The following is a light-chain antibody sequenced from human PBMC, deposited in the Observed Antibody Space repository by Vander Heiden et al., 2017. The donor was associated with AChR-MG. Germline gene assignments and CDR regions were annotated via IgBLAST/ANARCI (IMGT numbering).Light chain of an antibody. Sequence: QSVLTQPASVSGAPGQRVTMSRTGSSSNIGAGYDVHWYQQLPGTAPKVFIYGNSNRPSGVPDRFSGSKSGTSASLAITGLQAEDEADYYCQSYDNRLSAWVFGGGTKLTVL. CDR3: QSYDNRLSAWV. V-gene: IGLV1-40*01. CDR2: GNS. J-gene: IGLJ3*02. CDR1: SSNIGAGYD.